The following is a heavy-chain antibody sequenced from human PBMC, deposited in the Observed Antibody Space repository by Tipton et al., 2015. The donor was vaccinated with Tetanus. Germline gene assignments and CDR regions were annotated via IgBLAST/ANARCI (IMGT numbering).Heavy chain of an antibody. Sequence: GLVKPSETLSLSCTVSGGSISSFYWSWIRQSPGRGLEWIGYIYYTGNTNYNPSLKSRVPISADTTKKQFSLNRRSGTAVDTAVYYCARERIEAFYYHGLDVWGPGTTVTVSS. J-gene: IGHJ6*02. D-gene: IGHD2-21*01. V-gene: IGHV4-59*12. CDR1: GGSISSFY. CDR3: ARERIEAFYYHGLDV. CDR2: IYYTGNT.